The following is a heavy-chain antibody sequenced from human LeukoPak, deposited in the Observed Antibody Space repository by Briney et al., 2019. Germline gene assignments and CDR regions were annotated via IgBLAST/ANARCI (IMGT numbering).Heavy chain of an antibody. CDR3: ARGLVVPAETHNWFDP. CDR2: INHSGST. J-gene: IGHJ5*02. Sequence: SETLSLTCAVYGGSFSGYYWSWIRQPPGKGLEWIGEINHSGSTNYNPSLKSRVTISVDTSKNQLSLKLSYVTAAATAVYYCARGLVVPAETHNWFDPWGQGTLVTVSS. CDR1: GGSFSGYY. V-gene: IGHV4-34*01. D-gene: IGHD2-2*01.